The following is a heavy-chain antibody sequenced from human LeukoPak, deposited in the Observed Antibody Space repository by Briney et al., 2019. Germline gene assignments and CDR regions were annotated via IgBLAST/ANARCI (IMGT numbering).Heavy chain of an antibody. D-gene: IGHD4-17*01. J-gene: IGHJ6*02. CDR3: ATEYGDYSDGMDV. CDR2: INPNSGGT. CDR1: GYTFTGYY. Sequence: ASVKVSCKASGYTFTGYYMNWVRQAPGQGLEWMGWINPNSGGTNYAQKFQGRVTMTRDTSTSTAYMELSRLRSDDTAVYYCATEYGDYSDGMDVWGQGTTVTVSS. V-gene: IGHV1-2*02.